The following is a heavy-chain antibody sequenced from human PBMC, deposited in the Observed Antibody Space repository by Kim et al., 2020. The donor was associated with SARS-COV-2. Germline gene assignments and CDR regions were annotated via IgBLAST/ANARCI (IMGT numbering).Heavy chain of an antibody. V-gene: IGHV4-39*01. CDR2: IYYSGTT. CDR1: GGSISSSTYF. Sequence: SETLSLTCTVSGGSISSSTYFWGWIRQPPGKGLEWIGNIYYSGTTYYNPSLKSRVTISVDTSKNQFSLKLSSLTAADTAVYYCARLHLGDGDYGLYWGQGTLVTVSS. CDR3: ARLHLGDGDYGLY. D-gene: IGHD4-17*01. J-gene: IGHJ4*02.